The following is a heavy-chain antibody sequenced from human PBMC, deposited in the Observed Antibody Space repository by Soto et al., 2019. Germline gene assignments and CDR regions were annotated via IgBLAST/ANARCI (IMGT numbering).Heavy chain of an antibody. D-gene: IGHD6-13*01. V-gene: IGHV3-23*01. CDR2: ISGSGGST. CDR3: AKDPFDIAAAGNYFDY. J-gene: IGHJ4*02. CDR1: GFTFDDYG. Sequence: GGSLRLSCAASGFTFDDYGMSWVRQVPGKGPEWVSAISGSGGSTYYADPVKGRFTISRDNSKNTLYLQMNSLRAEDTAVYYCAKDPFDIAAAGNYFDYWGQGTLVTVSS.